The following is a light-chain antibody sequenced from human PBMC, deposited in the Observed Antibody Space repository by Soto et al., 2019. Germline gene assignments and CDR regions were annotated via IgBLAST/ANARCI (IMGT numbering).Light chain of an antibody. Sequence: EIVLTQSPGTLSLSPGERATLSCRASQSVSSSYLAWYQQKPGQAPRLLIYGVSSRATGIPDRFSGSGSGKDFTLTNSRLEPEDFAVYYCQQYGSSPPVTFGGGTKVEIK. J-gene: IGKJ4*01. CDR3: QQYGSSPPVT. CDR2: GVS. V-gene: IGKV3-20*01. CDR1: QSVSSSY.